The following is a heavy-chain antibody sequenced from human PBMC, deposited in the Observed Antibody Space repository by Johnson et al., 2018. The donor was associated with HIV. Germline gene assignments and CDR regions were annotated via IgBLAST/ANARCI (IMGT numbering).Heavy chain of an antibody. CDR2: IWPDGSNR. J-gene: IGHJ3*02. CDR1: GLSLSAYG. Sequence: VQLVESGGGVVQPGTSLRLSCEGSGLSLSAYGLHWVRQAPGKGLEWVAVIWPDGSNRYYSDSVKGRFTISRDNSKNTLYLHMNSLRAEDTAVYSCARNSRNDAFDIWGQGTMVTVSS. CDR3: ARNSRNDAFDI. D-gene: IGHD2/OR15-2a*01. V-gene: IGHV3-33*01.